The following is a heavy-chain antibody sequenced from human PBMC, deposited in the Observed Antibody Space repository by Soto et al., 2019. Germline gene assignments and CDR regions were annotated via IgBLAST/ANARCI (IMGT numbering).Heavy chain of an antibody. D-gene: IGHD5-18*01. V-gene: IGHV3-48*02. J-gene: IGHJ4*02. CDR1: GFTFSSYS. Sequence: GGSLRLSCAASGFTFSSYSMNWVRQAPGKGLEWVSYISSSSTIYYADSVKGRFTISRDNAKNSLYLQMNSLRDEDTAVYYCARATGYSYGYYFDYWGQGTLVTVSS. CDR2: ISSSSTI. CDR3: ARATGYSYGYYFDY.